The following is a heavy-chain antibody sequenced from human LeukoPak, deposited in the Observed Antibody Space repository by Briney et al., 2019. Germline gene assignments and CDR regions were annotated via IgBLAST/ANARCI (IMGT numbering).Heavy chain of an antibody. D-gene: IGHD3-22*01. Sequence: SETLSLTCTVSGGSISSGSYYWSWIRQPAGKGLEWIGRIYTSGSTNYNPSLKSRVTISVDTSKNQFSLKLSSVAAADTAVYYCARGDYYDSSGYYKLLPREWAYYYYMDVWGKGTTVTVSS. CDR3: ARGDYYDSSGYYKLLPREWAYYYYMDV. V-gene: IGHV4-61*02. CDR2: IYTSGST. J-gene: IGHJ6*03. CDR1: GGSISSGSYY.